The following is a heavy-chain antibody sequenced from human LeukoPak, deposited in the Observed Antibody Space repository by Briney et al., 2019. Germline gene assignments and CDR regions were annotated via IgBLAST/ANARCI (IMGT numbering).Heavy chain of an antibody. CDR2: ISSSSSTI. Sequence: PGGSLRLSCAASGFTFSSYEMNWVRQAPGKGLEWVSYISSSSSTIYYADSVKGRFTISRDNAKNSLYLQMNSLRAEDTAVYYCAREYGQQLVNYYYYYMDVWGKGTTVTVSS. J-gene: IGHJ6*03. CDR1: GFTFSSYE. V-gene: IGHV3-48*01. CDR3: AREYGQQLVNYYYYYMDV. D-gene: IGHD6-13*01.